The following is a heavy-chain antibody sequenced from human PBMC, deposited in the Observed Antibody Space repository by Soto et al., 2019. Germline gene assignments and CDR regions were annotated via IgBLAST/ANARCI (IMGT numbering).Heavy chain of an antibody. J-gene: IGHJ4*02. CDR1: GFTFSSYS. D-gene: IGHD2-2*01. CDR3: ARGTTIVVPAALFR. CDR2: ISSSSSYI. Sequence: EVQLVESGGGLVKPGGSLRLSCAASGFTFSSYSMNWVRQAPGKGLEWVSSISSSSSYIYYADSVKGRFTISRDNAKNSLYLQMNSLGAEDTAVYYCARGTTIVVPAALFRWGQGTLVTVSS. V-gene: IGHV3-21*01.